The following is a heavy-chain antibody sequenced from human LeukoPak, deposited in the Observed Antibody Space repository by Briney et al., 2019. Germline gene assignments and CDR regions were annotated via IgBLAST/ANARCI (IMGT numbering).Heavy chain of an antibody. D-gene: IGHD6-13*01. V-gene: IGHV1-69*04. CDR2: IIPILGIA. CDR3: ASASAAAGTIDY. CDR1: GSTFSSYA. Sequence: GASVKVSCKASGSTFSSYAISWVRQAPGQGLEWMGRIIPILGIANYAQKFQGRVTITADKSTSTAYMELSSLRSEDTAVYYCASASAAAGTIDYWGQGTLVTVSS. J-gene: IGHJ4*02.